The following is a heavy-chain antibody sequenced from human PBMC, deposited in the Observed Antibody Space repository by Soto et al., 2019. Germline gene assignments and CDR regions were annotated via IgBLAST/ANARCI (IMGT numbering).Heavy chain of an antibody. CDR3: ARDKSGTMIVVVIPNYYYYGMDV. J-gene: IGHJ6*02. CDR1: GYTFTSYY. D-gene: IGHD3-22*01. Sequence: ASVKVSCKASGYTFTSYYMHWVRQAPGQGLEWMGIINPSGGSTSYAQKFQGRVTMTRDTSTSTVYMELSSLRSEDTAVYYCARDKSGTMIVVVIPNYYYYGMDVWGQGTTVTVSS. CDR2: INPSGGST. V-gene: IGHV1-46*01.